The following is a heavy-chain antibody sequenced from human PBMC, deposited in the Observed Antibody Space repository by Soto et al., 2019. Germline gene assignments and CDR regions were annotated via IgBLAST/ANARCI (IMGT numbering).Heavy chain of an antibody. J-gene: IGHJ1*01. CDR1: GGSFSGYY. Sequence: QVQLQQWGAGLLKPSETLSLTCAVYGGSFSGYYWSWIRQPPGKGLEWIGEINHSGSTNYNPSLKSRVTISVDTSKNHFSLKLSSVTAADTAVYYCARRAKDARGLGYFQHWGQGTLVTVSS. D-gene: IGHD2-8*01. CDR2: INHSGST. V-gene: IGHV4-34*01. CDR3: ARRAKDARGLGYFQH.